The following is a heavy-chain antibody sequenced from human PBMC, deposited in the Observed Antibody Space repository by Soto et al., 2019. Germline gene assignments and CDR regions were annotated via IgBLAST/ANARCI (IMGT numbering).Heavy chain of an antibody. V-gene: IGHV3-21*01. CDR1: GFTFSNYS. CDR3: ARSSSSCYRY. CDR2: ISSSSSYI. Sequence: ESGGGLVKPGGSLRLSCAASGFTFSNYSMNWVRQAPGKGLEWVSSISSSSSYIYYADSVKGRFTISRDNAKNSLYLQMNSLRAEDTAVFYCARSSSSCYRYWGQGTLVTVSS. D-gene: IGHD2-2*01. J-gene: IGHJ4*02.